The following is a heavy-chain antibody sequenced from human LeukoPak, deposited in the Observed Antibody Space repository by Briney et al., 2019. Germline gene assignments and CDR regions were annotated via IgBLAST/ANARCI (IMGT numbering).Heavy chain of an antibody. D-gene: IGHD4-11*01. CDR1: GFTFSSYT. Sequence: GGSLRLSCGASGFTFSSYTMNWVRQAPGKGLEWVSYADSVKGRFTISRDNAKNSLYLQMNSLRAEDTAVYYCARGNDYSSAFDIWGQGTMVTVSS. V-gene: IGHV3-21*01. J-gene: IGHJ3*02. CDR3: ARGNDYSSAFDI.